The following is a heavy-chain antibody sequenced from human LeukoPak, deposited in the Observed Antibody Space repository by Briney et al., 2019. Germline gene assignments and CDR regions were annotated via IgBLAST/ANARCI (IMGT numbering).Heavy chain of an antibody. CDR3: ATDTPPVRIAAAGTFDY. CDR2: ISGSGGST. D-gene: IGHD6-13*01. Sequence: GGSLRLSCAASGFTFSSYVMSWVRQAPGKGLEWVSAISGSGGSTYYADSVRGRFTISRDNSKNTLYLQMNSLRDEDTAVYYCATDTPPVRIAAAGTFDYWGQGTLVTVSS. V-gene: IGHV3-23*01. J-gene: IGHJ4*02. CDR1: GFTFSSYV.